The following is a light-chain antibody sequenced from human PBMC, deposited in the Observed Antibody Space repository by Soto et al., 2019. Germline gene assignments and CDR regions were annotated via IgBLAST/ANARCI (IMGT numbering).Light chain of an antibody. CDR2: GTS. CDR3: QQYNGWPYT. Sequence: EIVMTQSPVTLSVSPGERATLSCRASQNISRSLAWYQQKPGQGPSLLIYGTSTRAGGVPARFSGGGSGTEFTLTISSLQSEDFAVYYCQQYNGWPYTFGQGTKLEIK. J-gene: IGKJ2*01. CDR1: QNISRS. V-gene: IGKV3-15*01.